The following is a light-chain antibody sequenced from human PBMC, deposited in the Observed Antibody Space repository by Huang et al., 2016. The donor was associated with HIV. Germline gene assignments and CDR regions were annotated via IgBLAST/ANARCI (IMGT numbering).Light chain of an antibody. J-gene: IGKJ2*01. CDR1: QNVNNA. Sequence: DIQMTQSPSSLSASLGDRVTITCQASQNVNNALNWYRQIPGKAPELLIYDASKLETGVPSMFSGSGSGTDFTFTISSLQPEDFATYYCQQYDNLLTFGQGTKLEIK. CDR2: DAS. V-gene: IGKV1-33*01. CDR3: QQYDNLLT.